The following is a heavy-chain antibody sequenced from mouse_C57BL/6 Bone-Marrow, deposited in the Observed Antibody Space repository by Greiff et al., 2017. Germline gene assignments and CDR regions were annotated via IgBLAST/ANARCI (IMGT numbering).Heavy chain of an antibody. CDR1: GFSLTSYG. Sequence: VKLVESGPGLVQPSQSLSITCTVSGFSLTSYGVHWVRQSPGKGLEWLGVIWRGGSTDYNAAFMSRLSITKDNSKSPVFFKMNSLQADDTAIYYCAKNHYYGSSYPSYWYFDVWGTGTTVTVSS. CDR3: AKNHYYGSSYPSYWYFDV. CDR2: IWRGGST. V-gene: IGHV2-5*01. J-gene: IGHJ1*03. D-gene: IGHD1-1*01.